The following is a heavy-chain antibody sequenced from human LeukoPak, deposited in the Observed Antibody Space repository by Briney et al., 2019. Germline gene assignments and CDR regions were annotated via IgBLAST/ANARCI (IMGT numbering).Heavy chain of an antibody. CDR3: AADHTTVTTGYYVAFDI. CDR1: GFTFTSSA. J-gene: IGHJ3*02. Sequence: SVKVSCKASGFTFTSSAVQWVRQARGQRLEWIGWIVVSSGNTNYAQKFQERVTITRDMSTSTAYMELSSLRSEDTAVYYCAADHTTVTTGYYVAFDIWGQGTMVTVSS. V-gene: IGHV1-58*01. CDR2: IVVSSGNT. D-gene: IGHD4-17*01.